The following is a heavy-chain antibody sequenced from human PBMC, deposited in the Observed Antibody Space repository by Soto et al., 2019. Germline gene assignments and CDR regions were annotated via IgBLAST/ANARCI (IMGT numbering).Heavy chain of an antibody. CDR2: IWYDGSNK. D-gene: IGHD3-22*01. V-gene: IGHV3-33*01. CDR3: ARELYYYDSSGYHGDAFDI. CDR1: VFTFSSYG. J-gene: IGHJ3*02. Sequence: PGGSVRLSCASSVFTFSSYGMHWVRHSPGKWLEWVAVIWYDGSNKYYADSVKGRFTISRDNSKNTLYLQMNSLRAEDTAVYYCARELYYYDSSGYHGDAFDIWGQGTMVTVSS.